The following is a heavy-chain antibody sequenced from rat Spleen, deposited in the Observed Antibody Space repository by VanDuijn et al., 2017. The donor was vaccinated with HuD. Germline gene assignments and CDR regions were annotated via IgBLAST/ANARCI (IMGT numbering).Heavy chain of an antibody. CDR2: ITDTGGST. CDR3: TPYEGGSAY. CDR1: GFTFSDYG. V-gene: IGHV5-20*01. D-gene: IGHD1-12*01. J-gene: IGHJ3*01. Sequence: EVQLVESGGGLVQPGRSMKLSCAASGFTFSDYGMAWVLQAPTKGLEWVASITDTGGSTYYPDSVKGRFTISRDNAKSTLYLQMNSLRSEDTATYYCTPYEGGSAYWGQGTLVTVSS.